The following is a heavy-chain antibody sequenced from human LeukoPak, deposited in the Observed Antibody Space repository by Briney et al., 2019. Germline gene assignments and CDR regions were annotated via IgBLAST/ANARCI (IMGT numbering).Heavy chain of an antibody. J-gene: IGHJ5*02. Sequence: SQTLSLTCAISGDSVSSNSAAWNWIRQSPSRGLEWLGRTYYRSKWSNDYAVSVKSRITINPDTSKNQFSLQLNSVTPEDTAVYYCARDYSGSYYDILTGLRGFDWFDPWGQGTLVTVSS. V-gene: IGHV6-1*01. CDR3: ARDYSGSYYDILTGLRGFDWFDP. CDR1: GDSVSSNSAA. D-gene: IGHD3-9*01. CDR2: TYYRSKWSN.